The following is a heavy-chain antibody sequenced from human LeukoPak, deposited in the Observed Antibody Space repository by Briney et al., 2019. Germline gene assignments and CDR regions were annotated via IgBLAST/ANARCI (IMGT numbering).Heavy chain of an antibody. Sequence: GGSLRLSCADSGFTFSNYNMNWVRQAPGKAMEWVSSITSSGTYTFYADSVKGRFTISRDNAKNSLYLQMNSLRAEDTAVYYCARDLRSYYMDVWGKGTTVTASS. D-gene: IGHD3-16*01. CDR3: ARDLRSYYMDV. CDR2: ITSSGTYT. CDR1: GFTFSNYN. J-gene: IGHJ6*03. V-gene: IGHV3-21*01.